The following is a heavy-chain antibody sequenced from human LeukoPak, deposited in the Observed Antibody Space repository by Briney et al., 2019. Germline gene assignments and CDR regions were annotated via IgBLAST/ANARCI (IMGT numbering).Heavy chain of an antibody. CDR2: IYPGDSDT. Sequence: GESLKISCKGSGYSFTSYWIGWVRQMPGKGLEWMEIIYPGDSDTRYSPSFQDQVTISADKSISTAYLQWSSLKASDTAMYYCARHRAIGVRGVPWVGLNWFDPWGQGTLVTVSS. V-gene: IGHV5-51*01. CDR1: GYSFTSYW. CDR3: ARHRAIGVRGVPWVGLNWFDP. J-gene: IGHJ5*02. D-gene: IGHD3-10*01.